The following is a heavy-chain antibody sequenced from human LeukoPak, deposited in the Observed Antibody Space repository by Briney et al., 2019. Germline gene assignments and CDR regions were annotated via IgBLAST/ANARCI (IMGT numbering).Heavy chain of an antibody. CDR3: ARLLRPGGRKGDAFDI. CDR2: FYDSGDF. J-gene: IGHJ3*02. D-gene: IGHD1-26*01. CDR1: GGSISGHH. Sequence: KPSQTLSLTCTASGGSISGHHWTWIRQPPGTGLEWIGYFYDSGDFNYNPSLKSRVTIWMDMSNNQFSLTMSSVTAADTAMYYCARLLRPGGRKGDAFDIWGQGTLVTVSS. V-gene: IGHV4-59*08.